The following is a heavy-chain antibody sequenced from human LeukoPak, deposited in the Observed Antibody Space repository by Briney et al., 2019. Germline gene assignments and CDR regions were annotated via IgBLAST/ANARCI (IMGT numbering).Heavy chain of an antibody. V-gene: IGHV4-39*07. CDR3: ARRAYSYGLDY. CDR2: IHYKGRT. CDR1: GASISSTSYY. Sequence: KPSETLSLTCTVSGASISSTSYYWDWIRQPPGKGLEWIGSIHYKGRTYYNPSLKSRVTISIATSKNQFSLRLNSVIAADTAVYFCARRAYSYGLDYWGQGARVTVSS. J-gene: IGHJ4*02. D-gene: IGHD5-18*01.